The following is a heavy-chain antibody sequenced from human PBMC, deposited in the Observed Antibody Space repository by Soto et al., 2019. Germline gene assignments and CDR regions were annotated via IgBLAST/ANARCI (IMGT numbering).Heavy chain of an antibody. CDR1: GFTFSSFH. CDR2: ITSSSDTI. CDR3: ARVVVVIPPGYYYAMDV. Sequence: GGSLRLSCAASGFTFSSFHMNWVRQAPGRGLEWVAYITSSSDTIYYSDSVKGRFTISRDNGMNSLFLQMNSLRDEDTAVYYCARVVVVIPPGYYYAMDVWGQGTTVTVSS. D-gene: IGHD3-22*01. V-gene: IGHV3-48*02. J-gene: IGHJ6*02.